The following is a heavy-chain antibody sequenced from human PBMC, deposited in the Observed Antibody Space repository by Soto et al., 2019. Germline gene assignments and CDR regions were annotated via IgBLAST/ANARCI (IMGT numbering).Heavy chain of an antibody. CDR2: MYSSGGTTWST. CDR1: GGSISSYD. Sequence: QVQLQESGPGLVKPSETLSLTCTVSGGSISSYDWNWIRQFPGKGLEWIAFMYSSGGTTWSTNYNPSCMSRVSISVDTSKNQFSLKLTSVTAADTAVYFCAGDIRRGYRFDFWGQGTLVTVSS. CDR3: AGDIRRGYRFDF. J-gene: IGHJ4*02. V-gene: IGHV4-4*08. D-gene: IGHD5-12*01.